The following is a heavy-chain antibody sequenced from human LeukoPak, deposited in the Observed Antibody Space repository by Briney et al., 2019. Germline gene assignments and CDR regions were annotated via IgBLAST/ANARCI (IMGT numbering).Heavy chain of an antibody. V-gene: IGHV6-1*01. CDR3: AREDYDSSGTVDY. CDR2: TYYRSKWYN. CDR1: GDSVSSNSAA. Sequence: SQTLSLTCAISGDSVSSNSAAWNWIRQSPSRGLEWLGRTYYRSKWYNDYAVSVKSRITINPDTSKNQFSLKLSSVTAADTAVYYCAREDYDSSGTVDYWGQGTLVTVSS. J-gene: IGHJ4*02. D-gene: IGHD3-22*01.